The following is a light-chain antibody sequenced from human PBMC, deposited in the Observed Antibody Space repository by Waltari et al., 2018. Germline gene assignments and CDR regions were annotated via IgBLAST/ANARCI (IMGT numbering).Light chain of an antibody. V-gene: IGKV3-20*01. CDR1: QSFSSA. CDR2: DAS. J-gene: IGKJ1*01. CDR3: QHYVRLPVT. Sequence: EIVLTQSPGHLSSSPGERAPLSCRASQSFSSALACYQQKPGQAPRLLIYDASTRAIGIPDRFSGGGSGTDFSLTISRLEPEDFAVYYCQHYVRLPVTFGQGTTVEIK.